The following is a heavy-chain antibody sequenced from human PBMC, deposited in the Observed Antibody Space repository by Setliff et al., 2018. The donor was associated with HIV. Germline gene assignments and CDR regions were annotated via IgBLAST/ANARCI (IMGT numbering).Heavy chain of an antibody. CDR1: GYTLTELS. J-gene: IGHJ4*02. CDR2: FDPEDGET. D-gene: IGHD6-19*01. V-gene: IGHV1-24*01. CDR3: ATQRAGYFDY. Sequence: ASVKVSCKVSGYTLTELSMHWVRQAPGKGLEWMGGFDPEDGETIYAQKFQGRAPMTEDTSTDTAYMDLSSLRSEDTAVYYCATQRAGYFDYWGQGTLVTVSS.